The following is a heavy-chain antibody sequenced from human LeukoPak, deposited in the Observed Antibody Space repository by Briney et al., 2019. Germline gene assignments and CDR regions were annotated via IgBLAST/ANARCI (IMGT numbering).Heavy chain of an antibody. CDR2: IIPIFGTA. J-gene: IGHJ4*02. CDR3: ANAAEPGYFDY. V-gene: IGHV1-69*06. D-gene: IGHD6-25*01. CDR1: GGTFSSYA. Sequence: SVKVSCKASGGTFSSYAISWVRQAPGQGLEWMGGIIPIFGTANYAQKFQGRVTITADKSTSTAYMELSSLRSEDAAVYYCANAAEPGYFDYWGQGTLVTVSS.